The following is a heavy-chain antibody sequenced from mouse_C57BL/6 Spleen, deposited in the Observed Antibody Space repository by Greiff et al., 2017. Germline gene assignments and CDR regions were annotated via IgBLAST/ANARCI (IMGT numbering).Heavy chain of an antibody. CDR1: GYAFSSSW. Sequence: VQLQQSGPELVKPGASVKISCKASGYAFSSSWMNWVKQRPGKGLEWIGRIYPGDGDTNYNGKFKGKAALTAAKSSSTAYMQLSSLTSEDSAVYFCARCEVGYFDYWDQGTTLTVSS. V-gene: IGHV1-82*01. CDR2: IYPGDGDT. J-gene: IGHJ2*01. CDR3: ARCEVGYFDY.